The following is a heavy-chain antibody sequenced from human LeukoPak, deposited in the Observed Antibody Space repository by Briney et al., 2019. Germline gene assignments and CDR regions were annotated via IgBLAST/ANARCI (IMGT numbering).Heavy chain of an antibody. CDR2: IYYSGST. CDR1: GGSISSYY. CDR3: ARLTLVATAVDY. J-gene: IGHJ4*02. Sequence: SETLSLTCTVSGGSISSYYWSWIRQPPGKGLECIGYIYYSGSTDYNPSLKSRVTISVDTSKNQFSLKLSSVTAADTAVYYCARLTLVATAVDYWGQGTLVTVSS. V-gene: IGHV4-59*08. D-gene: IGHD5-12*01.